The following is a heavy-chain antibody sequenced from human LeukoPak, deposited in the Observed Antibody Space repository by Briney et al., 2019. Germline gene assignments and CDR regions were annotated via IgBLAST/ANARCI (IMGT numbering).Heavy chain of an antibody. CDR3: ATNYYDSSGYYPPGYFDL. CDR2: INHSGST. Sequence: PSETLSLTCAVYGGPFSGYYWSWIRQPPGKGLEWIGEINHSGSTNYNPSLKSRVTISVDTSKNQFSLKLSSVTAADTAVYYCATNYYDSSGYYPPGYFDLWGRGTLVTVSS. D-gene: IGHD3-22*01. J-gene: IGHJ2*01. V-gene: IGHV4-34*01. CDR1: GGPFSGYY.